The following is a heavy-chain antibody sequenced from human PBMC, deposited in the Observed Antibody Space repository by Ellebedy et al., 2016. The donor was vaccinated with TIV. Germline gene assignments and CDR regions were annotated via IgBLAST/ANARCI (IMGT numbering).Heavy chain of an antibody. D-gene: IGHD3-9*01. CDR1: GQTFTMYG. V-gene: IGHV1-3*01. CDR2: INAGNGNT. Sequence: AASVKVSCKASGQTFTMYGFHWARQAPGQRPEWMGWINAGNGNTEYSQNFQGRVAISRDTSATTCFMELSSLRLEDTGLYFCARGDDLLAAYKYFDLWGQGTLVTVSS. J-gene: IGHJ4*02. CDR3: ARGDDLLAAYKYFDL.